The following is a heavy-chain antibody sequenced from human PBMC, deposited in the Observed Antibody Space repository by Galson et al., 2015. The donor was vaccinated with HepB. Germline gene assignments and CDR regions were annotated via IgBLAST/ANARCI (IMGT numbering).Heavy chain of an antibody. D-gene: IGHD4-23*01. V-gene: IGHV3-30-3*01. CDR2: ISYDGSNK. J-gene: IGHJ5*02. CDR3: ARDLYGGKTNWFDP. CDR1: GFTFSSYA. Sequence: SLRLSCAASGFTFSSYAMHWVRQAPGKGLEWVAVISYDGSNKYYADSVKGRFTISRDNSKNTLYLQMNSLRAEDTAVYYCARDLYGGKTNWFDPWGQGTRVTVSS.